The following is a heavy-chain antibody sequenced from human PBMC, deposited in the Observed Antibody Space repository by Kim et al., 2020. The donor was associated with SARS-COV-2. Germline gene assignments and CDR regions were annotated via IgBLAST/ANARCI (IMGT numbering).Heavy chain of an antibody. CDR3: ARTKYDSFYYMDV. J-gene: IGHJ6*03. V-gene: IGHV7-4-1*02. Sequence: TYAQGFTRRFVFSLDTSVSTAYLQISSLKAEDTAVYYCARTKYDSFYYMDVWGKGTTVTVSS.